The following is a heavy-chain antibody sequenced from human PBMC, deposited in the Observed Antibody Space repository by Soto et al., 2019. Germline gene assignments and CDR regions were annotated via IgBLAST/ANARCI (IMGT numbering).Heavy chain of an antibody. CDR3: ARGDVRVVASFDP. CDR2: INPNSGGT. D-gene: IGHD2-15*01. J-gene: IGHJ5*02. Sequence: ASVKVSFKASGYTFTDYYIHWVRQAPGQGLEWMGWINPNSGGTNFAQKFRGRVTMTRDTSISTAYMELSRLISDDTAVYYCARGDVRVVASFDPWGQGALVTVSS. V-gene: IGHV1-2*02. CDR1: GYTFTDYY.